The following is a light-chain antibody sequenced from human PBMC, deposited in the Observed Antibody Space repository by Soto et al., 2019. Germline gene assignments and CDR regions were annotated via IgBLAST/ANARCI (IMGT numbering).Light chain of an antibody. V-gene: IGLV2-11*01. CDR2: DVS. Sequence: QSVLTQPRSVSGSPGQSVTISCTGTSSDVGAYNYVSWYQHHPGKAPKFMIYDVSKRSSGVPDRFSGSKSGYTASLTISGLQAEDEADYYCCSYSGTYAWVFGGGTKPPS. J-gene: IGLJ3*02. CDR3: CSYSGTYAWV. CDR1: SSDVGAYNY.